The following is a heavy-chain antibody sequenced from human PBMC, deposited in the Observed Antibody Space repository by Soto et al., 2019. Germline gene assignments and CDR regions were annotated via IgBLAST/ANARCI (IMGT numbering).Heavy chain of an antibody. D-gene: IGHD2-15*01. Sequence: ASVKVSCKASGYTFTSYYMHWVRQAPGQGLEWMGIINPSGGSTSYAQKFQGRVTMTRDTSTSTVYMELSSLRSEDTAVYYCARDGAHLYYYYYGMDVWGQGTTVTV. J-gene: IGHJ6*02. CDR3: ARDGAHLYYYYYGMDV. CDR1: GYTFTSYY. V-gene: IGHV1-46*01. CDR2: INPSGGST.